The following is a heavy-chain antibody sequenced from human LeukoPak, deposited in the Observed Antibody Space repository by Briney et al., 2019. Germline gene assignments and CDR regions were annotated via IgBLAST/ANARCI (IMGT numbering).Heavy chain of an antibody. CDR3: AREEAIGSSWYHTYYFDY. Sequence: GGSLRLSCAASGFTFSSYSMNWVRQAPGKGLEWVSSISSSSSYIYYADSVKGRFTISRDNAKNSVYQQMNSLRAEDTAVYYCAREEAIGSSWYHTYYFDYWGQGTLVTVSS. J-gene: IGHJ4*02. V-gene: IGHV3-21*01. CDR2: ISSSSSYI. CDR1: GFTFSSYS. D-gene: IGHD6-13*01.